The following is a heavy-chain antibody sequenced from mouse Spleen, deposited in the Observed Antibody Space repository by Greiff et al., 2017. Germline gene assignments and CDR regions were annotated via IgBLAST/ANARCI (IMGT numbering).Heavy chain of an antibody. V-gene: IGHV1-4*01. CDR3: ARSEGLFFDY. J-gene: IGHJ2*01. Sequence: QVQLQQSGAELARPGASVKMSCKASGYTFTSYTMHWVKQRPGQGLEWIGYINPSSGYTKYNQKFKDKATLTADKSSSTAYMQLSSLTSEDSAVYYCARSEGLFFDYWGQGTTLTVSS. CDR1: GYTFTSYT. D-gene: IGHD3-3*01. CDR2: INPSSGYT.